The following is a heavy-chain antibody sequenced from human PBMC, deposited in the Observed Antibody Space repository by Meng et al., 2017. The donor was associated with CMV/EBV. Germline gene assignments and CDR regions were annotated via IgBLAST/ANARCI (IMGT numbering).Heavy chain of an antibody. CDR2: IYYSGST. J-gene: IGHJ4*02. D-gene: IGHD5-24*01. CDR1: GGSVSSGSYY. Sequence: SETLSLTCTVSGGSVSSGSYYWSWIRQPPGKGLEWIGYIYYSGSTNYNPSLKSRVTISVDTSKNQFSLKLSSVTAADTAVYYCARVEPGTATMQYYFDYWGQGTLVTVSS. CDR3: ARVEPGTATMQYYFDY. V-gene: IGHV4-61*01.